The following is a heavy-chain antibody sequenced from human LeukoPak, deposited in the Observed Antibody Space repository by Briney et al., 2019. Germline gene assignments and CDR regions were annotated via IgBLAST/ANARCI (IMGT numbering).Heavy chain of an antibody. J-gene: IGHJ6*02. CDR2: IYDSGST. Sequence: PSQTLSLTCAVSGGSISSDGYYWGWIRQPPGKGLEWIGSIYDSGSTYYNPSLKSRVTISVDTSKNQFSLKLNSVTAADTAVYYCARKWELPLYYYYYGMDVWGQGTTVTVSS. D-gene: IGHD1-26*01. V-gene: IGHV4-39*01. CDR1: GGSISSDGYY. CDR3: ARKWELPLYYYYYGMDV.